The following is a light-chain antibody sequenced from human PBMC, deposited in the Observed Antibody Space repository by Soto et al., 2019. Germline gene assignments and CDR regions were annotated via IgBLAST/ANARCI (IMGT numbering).Light chain of an antibody. CDR3: QQYNSYWT. V-gene: IGKV1-5*01. Sequence: DIQMTQSPSTLSASIGDRVTITCRASQSIRSWLAWYQQKPGRAPKLLIYDASSLESGVPSRFSGSGSGTEFTLTISSLQPDYVAIYYCQQYNSYWTFGQGTKVEIK. J-gene: IGKJ1*01. CDR2: DAS. CDR1: QSIRSW.